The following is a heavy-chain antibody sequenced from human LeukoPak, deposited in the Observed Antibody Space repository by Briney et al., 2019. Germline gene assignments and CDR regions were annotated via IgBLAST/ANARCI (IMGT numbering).Heavy chain of an antibody. CDR1: GYTFTGYY. CDR3: ARMAGYCSSTSCYGSGYFDY. CDR2: INPNSGGT. V-gene: IGHV1-2*02. Sequence: GASVKVSCKASGYTFTGYYMHWVRQAPGQGLEWMGWINPNSGGTNYAQKFQGRVTMTRDTSISTAYMELSRLRSDDTAVYYCARMAGYCSSTSCYGSGYFDYWGQGTLVTVSS. J-gene: IGHJ4*02. D-gene: IGHD2-2*03.